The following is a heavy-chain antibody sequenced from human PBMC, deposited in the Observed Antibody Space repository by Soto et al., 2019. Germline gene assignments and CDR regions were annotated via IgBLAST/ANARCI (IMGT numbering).Heavy chain of an antibody. CDR1: GYTFTSYD. V-gene: IGHV1-8*01. Sequence: QVQLVQSGAEVKKPGASVKVSCKASGYTFTSYDINWVRQATGQGLEWMGWMNPNSGNTGYAQKFQGRVTMTSNTSISTAYMELSRLRSEDTAVYYCARSENYYGSSGYYDFDYWGQGTLVTVSS. D-gene: IGHD3-22*01. CDR2: MNPNSGNT. J-gene: IGHJ4*02. CDR3: ARSENYYGSSGYYDFDY.